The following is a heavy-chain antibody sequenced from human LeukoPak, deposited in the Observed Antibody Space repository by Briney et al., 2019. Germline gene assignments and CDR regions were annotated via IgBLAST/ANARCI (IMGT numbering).Heavy chain of an antibody. CDR1: GYVFTNYY. CDR2: LYPGDSDI. D-gene: IGHD3-22*01. CDR3: ARRSYYDSRGYFDY. Sequence: GEALKISCKGSGYVFTNYYIAWVRRMPGKGLEWMGILYPGDSDIRYSPSFQGQVTISADKSISTAYLQWGSLKASDTAIYYCARRSYYDSRGYFDYWGQGALVTVSS. V-gene: IGHV5-51*01. J-gene: IGHJ4*02.